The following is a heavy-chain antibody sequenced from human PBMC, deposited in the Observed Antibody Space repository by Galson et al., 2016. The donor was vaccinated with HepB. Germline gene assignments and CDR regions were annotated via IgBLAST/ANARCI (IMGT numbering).Heavy chain of an antibody. V-gene: IGHV3-9*01. CDR1: GFTFDDYA. CDR2: ISWNSGNI. Sequence: SLRLSCAASGFTFDDYAMHWVRQAPGKGLEWVSGISWNSGNIGYADSVKGRFTISRDNAKNSLYLQMNSLRPEDTALYYCAKDSHLYYYYGMDVWGHGTTVTVSS. CDR3: AKDSHLYYYYGMDV. J-gene: IGHJ6*02.